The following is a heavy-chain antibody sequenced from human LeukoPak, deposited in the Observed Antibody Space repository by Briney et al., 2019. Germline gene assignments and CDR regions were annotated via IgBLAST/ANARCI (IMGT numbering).Heavy chain of an antibody. J-gene: IGHJ3*02. CDR1: GFTVSSNY. V-gene: IGHV3-23*01. CDR3: AKEPYSSSWRHHFDI. D-gene: IGHD6-13*01. Sequence: GGSLRLSCAASGFTVSSNYMSWVRQAPGKGLEWVSTISHSDGSTYYADSVEGRFTISRDNSKNTLFLQMNSLRAEDTAVYYCAKEPYSSSWRHHFDIWGQGTMITVSS. CDR2: ISHSDGST.